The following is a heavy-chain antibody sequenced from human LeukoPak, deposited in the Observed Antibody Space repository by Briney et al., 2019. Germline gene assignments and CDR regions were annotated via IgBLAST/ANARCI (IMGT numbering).Heavy chain of an antibody. J-gene: IGHJ4*02. CDR2: ISSSSSTI. Sequence: GGSLRLSCAASGFTFSSYSMNWVRQGLGTGLEWVSYISSSSSTIYYADSVKGRFTISRDNAKNSLYLQMNSLRAEDTAVYYCASKDYWGQGTLVTVSS. V-gene: IGHV3-48*01. CDR1: GFTFSSYS. CDR3: ASKDY.